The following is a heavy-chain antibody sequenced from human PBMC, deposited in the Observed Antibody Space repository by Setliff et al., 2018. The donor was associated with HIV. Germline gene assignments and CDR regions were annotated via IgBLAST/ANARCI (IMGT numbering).Heavy chain of an antibody. J-gene: IGHJ4*02. Sequence: SETLSLTCTVYGGSFSNYYTNWIRQPPGKGLEWIGELSPSGTTRSNPSPQSRVTISLDTSNNQFSLKLTSVTAADPAMYYCASFFVTTVTNQDYWGQGTPVTVSS. V-gene: IGHV4-34*01. CDR1: GGSFSNYY. D-gene: IGHD4-17*01. CDR2: LSPSGTT. CDR3: ASFFVTTVTNQDY.